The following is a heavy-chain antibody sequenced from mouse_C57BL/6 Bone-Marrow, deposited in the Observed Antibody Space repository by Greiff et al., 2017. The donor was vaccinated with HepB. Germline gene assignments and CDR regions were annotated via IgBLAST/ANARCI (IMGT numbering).Heavy chain of an antibody. Sequence: QVQLKQSGAELVRPGTSVKMSCKASGYTFTNYWIGWAKQRPGHGLEWIGDIYPGGGYTNYNEKFKGKATLTADKSSSTAYMQFSSLTSEDSAIYYCARNDYDVRAWFAYWGQGTLVTVSA. CDR3: ARNDYDVRAWFAY. CDR2: IYPGGGYT. CDR1: GYTFTNYW. V-gene: IGHV1-63*01. D-gene: IGHD2-4*01. J-gene: IGHJ3*01.